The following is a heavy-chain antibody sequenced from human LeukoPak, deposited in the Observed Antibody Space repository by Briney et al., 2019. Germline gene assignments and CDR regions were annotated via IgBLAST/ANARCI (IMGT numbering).Heavy chain of an antibody. D-gene: IGHD3-3*01. CDR2: IFYSGST. Sequence: SETLSLTCTVSGGSIRSYYWSWIRQSPGKGLEWIGYIFYSGSTNYNPSLKSRVTISVDTSKNQFSLKLSSVTAADTAVYYCARVGEGSNFWSGFRYWGQGTLVTVSS. V-gene: IGHV4-59*01. CDR1: GGSIRSYY. CDR3: ARVGEGSNFWSGFRY. J-gene: IGHJ4*02.